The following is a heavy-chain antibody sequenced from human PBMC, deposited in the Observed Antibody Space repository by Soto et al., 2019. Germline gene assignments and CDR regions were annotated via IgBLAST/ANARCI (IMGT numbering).Heavy chain of an antibody. CDR1: GGSISSGDYY. D-gene: IGHD1-1*01. V-gene: IGHV4-30-4*01. CDR3: ARDQLEGNWFDP. CDR2: IYYSGST. Sequence: PSETLSLTCTVSGGSISSGDYYWSWIRQPPGKGLEWIGYIYYSGSTLYNPSLKSRVTISVDKSKNQFSLKLSSVTAADTAVYYCARDQLEGNWFDPWGQGTLVTVSS. J-gene: IGHJ5*02.